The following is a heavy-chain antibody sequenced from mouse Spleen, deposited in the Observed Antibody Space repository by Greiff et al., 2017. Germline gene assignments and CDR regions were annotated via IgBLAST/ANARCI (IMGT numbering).Heavy chain of an antibody. CDR1: GFTFSSYG. Sequence: EVHLVESGGDLVKPGGSLKLSCAASGFTFSSYGMSWVRQTPDKRLEWVATISSGGSYTYYPDSVKGRFTISRDNAKNTLYLQMSSLKSEDTAMYYCARQGYDSFDYWGQGTTLTVSS. D-gene: IGHD2-4*01. CDR3: ARQGYDSFDY. J-gene: IGHJ2*01. V-gene: IGHV5-6*01. CDR2: ISSGGSYT.